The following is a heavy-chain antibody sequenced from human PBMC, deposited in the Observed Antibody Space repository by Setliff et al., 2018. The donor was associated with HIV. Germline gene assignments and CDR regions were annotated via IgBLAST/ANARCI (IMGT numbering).Heavy chain of an antibody. D-gene: IGHD6-19*01. J-gene: IGHJ4*02. CDR2: INPKSGDT. Sequence: ASVKVSCKASGYMFTDYYIHWVRQAPGQGLEWMGWINPKSGDTKYGQSFQGRVTMTRDTSISTAYMNLSGLRSNDTAVYYCTRGRAVADTNTQPFKYWGQGALVTVSS. CDR3: TRGRAVADTNTQPFKY. CDR1: GYMFTDYY. V-gene: IGHV1-2*02.